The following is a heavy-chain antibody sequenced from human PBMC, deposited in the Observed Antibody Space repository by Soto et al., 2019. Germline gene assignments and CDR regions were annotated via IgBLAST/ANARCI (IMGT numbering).Heavy chain of an antibody. Sequence: HPGGSLRLSCAASGFTFSSYGMHWVRQAPGKGMEWVAVIWYDGSNKYYADSVKGRFIISRDNSKNIVNLQMNSLRAEDTAVYFCARDPGGSNLFDYWGQGTLVTVSS. CDR1: GFTFSSYG. CDR2: IWYDGSNK. D-gene: IGHD1-26*01. CDR3: ARDPGGSNLFDY. V-gene: IGHV3-33*01. J-gene: IGHJ4*02.